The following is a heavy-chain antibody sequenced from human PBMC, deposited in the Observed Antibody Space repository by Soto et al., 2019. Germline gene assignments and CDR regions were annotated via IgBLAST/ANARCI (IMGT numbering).Heavy chain of an antibody. Sequence: SETLSLTCSVSGGSISSGTHYLSWIRQHPGKGLEWIGYIYYSGSTYYNPSLKSRVTISVDTSKSQFSLKLSSVTAADTAVYYCAWRCSGISCYRNDAFDIWGQGTMVTVSS. CDR3: AWRCSGISCYRNDAFDI. D-gene: IGHD2-2*01. CDR2: IYYSGST. J-gene: IGHJ3*02. V-gene: IGHV4-31*03. CDR1: GGSISSGTHY.